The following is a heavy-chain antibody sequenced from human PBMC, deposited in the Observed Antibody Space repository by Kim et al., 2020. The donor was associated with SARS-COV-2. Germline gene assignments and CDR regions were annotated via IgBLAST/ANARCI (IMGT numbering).Heavy chain of an antibody. Sequence: ASVKVSCKASGYTFTNYAIHWVRQAPAQRLEWMGWINAGNGNTKYSQKFQGRVTITRDTSASTAYMELSSLRAEDTAVYYCARNLVAGADYWGQVTLVTVSS. D-gene: IGHD5-12*01. V-gene: IGHV1-3*01. CDR2: INAGNGNT. J-gene: IGHJ4*02. CDR3: ARNLVAGADY. CDR1: GYTFTNYA.